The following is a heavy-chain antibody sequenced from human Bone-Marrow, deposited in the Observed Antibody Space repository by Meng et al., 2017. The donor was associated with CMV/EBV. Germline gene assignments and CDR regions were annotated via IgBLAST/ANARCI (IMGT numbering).Heavy chain of an antibody. Sequence: GESLKISCAASGFIFSSYAMNWVRQAPGKGLEWVSAISGSGHNTYYADSVKGRFTISRDNSKTTLYLQMNSLRAEDTAVYYCARDIVVVPAARYYYYYGMDVWGQGTTVTVSS. CDR1: GFIFSSYA. CDR2: ISGSGHNT. CDR3: ARDIVVVPAARYYYYYGMDV. D-gene: IGHD2-2*01. V-gene: IGHV3-23*01. J-gene: IGHJ6*02.